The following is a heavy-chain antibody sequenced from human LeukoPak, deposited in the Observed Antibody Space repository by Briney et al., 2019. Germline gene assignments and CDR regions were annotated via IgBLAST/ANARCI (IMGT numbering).Heavy chain of an antibody. J-gene: IGHJ6*03. D-gene: IGHD3-10*01. CDR1: GGTFSSYA. V-gene: IGHV1-69*05. Sequence: ASVKVSCKASGGTFSSYAISWVRQAPGQGLEWMGGIIPIFGTANYAQKFQGRVTITTDESTSTAYMELSSLRSEDTAVYYCARGLSYYYGSGSYYYYMDVWGKGTTVTVSS. CDR2: IIPIFGTA. CDR3: ARGLSYYYGSGSYYYYMDV.